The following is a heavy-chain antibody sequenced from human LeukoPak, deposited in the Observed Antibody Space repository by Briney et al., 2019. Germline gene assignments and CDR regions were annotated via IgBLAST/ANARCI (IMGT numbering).Heavy chain of an antibody. J-gene: IGHJ5*02. CDR1: GYTFTSYG. CDR2: ISAYNGNT. Sequence: GASVKVSCKASGYTFTSYGISWVRQAPGQGLEWMGWISAYNGNTNYAQKLQGRVTMTTDTSTSTAYMELRSLRSDDTAVYYCARDCSSTSCSLPGGWFDPWGQGTLVTVSS. CDR3: ARDCSSTSCSLPGGWFDP. V-gene: IGHV1-18*01. D-gene: IGHD2-2*01.